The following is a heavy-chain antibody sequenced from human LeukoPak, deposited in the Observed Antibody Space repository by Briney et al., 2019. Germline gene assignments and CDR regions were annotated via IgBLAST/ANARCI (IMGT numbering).Heavy chain of an antibody. CDR1: GGSVSSYY. CDR3: ARERKRLAVAGTWDY. V-gene: IGHV4-4*07. CDR2: IYASGST. D-gene: IGHD6-19*01. J-gene: IGHJ4*02. Sequence: SETLSLTCTVSGGSVSSYYWSWIRQPAGKGLEWLGRIYASGSTNYNPSLKSRVTMSVDTSKNQFSLKLSSVTAADTAVYYCARERKRLAVAGTWDYWGQGTLVTVSS.